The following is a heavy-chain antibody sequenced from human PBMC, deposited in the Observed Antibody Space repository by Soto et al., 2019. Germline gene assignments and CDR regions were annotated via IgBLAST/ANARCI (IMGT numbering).Heavy chain of an antibody. Sequence: PGGSLRLSCAASGFTFSSYWMHWVRQAPGKGLVWVSRINSDGSSTSYADSVKGRFTISRDNAKNTLYLQMNSLRAEDTAFYYCARERGPSYYYYYGMDVWGQGTTVTVSS. D-gene: IGHD2-15*01. V-gene: IGHV3-74*01. CDR1: GFTFSSYW. CDR3: ARERGPSYYYYYGMDV. CDR2: INSDGSST. J-gene: IGHJ6*02.